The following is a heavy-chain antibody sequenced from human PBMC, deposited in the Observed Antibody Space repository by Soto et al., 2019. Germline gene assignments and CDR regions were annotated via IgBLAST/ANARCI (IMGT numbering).Heavy chain of an antibody. J-gene: IGHJ4*02. D-gene: IGHD5-12*01. CDR2: ISGSGGST. CDR3: ARASGYSGYDYIDY. Sequence: GGSLRLSCAASGFTFTSYAMNWVRQAPGKGLEWVSVISGSGGSTYYADSVKGRFTISRDNSKSTLYLEMNSLRAEDTAVYHCARASGYSGYDYIDYWGQGTLVTVSS. CDR1: GFTFTSYA. V-gene: IGHV3-23*01.